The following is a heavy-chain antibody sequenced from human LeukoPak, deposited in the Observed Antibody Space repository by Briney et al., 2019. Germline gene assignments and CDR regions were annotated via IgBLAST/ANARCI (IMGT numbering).Heavy chain of an antibody. Sequence: GGSLRLSCAASGFPFSSYAMSWVRQAPGKGLEWVSGISWNSAGIGYADSVKGRFTISRDNAKNSLYLQMNSLRAEDTALYYCAKDGGYDYRGHYYYGVDVWGQGTTVTVSS. D-gene: IGHD5-12*01. CDR2: ISWNSAGI. V-gene: IGHV3-9*01. J-gene: IGHJ6*02. CDR1: GFPFSSYA. CDR3: AKDGGYDYRGHYYYGVDV.